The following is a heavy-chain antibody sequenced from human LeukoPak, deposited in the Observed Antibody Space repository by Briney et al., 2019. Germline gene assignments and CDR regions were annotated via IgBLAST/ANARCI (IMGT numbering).Heavy chain of an antibody. J-gene: IGHJ4*02. CDR1: GLTFSSYN. V-gene: IGHV3-21*01. CDR3: ARRATTERGHSYGLDY. Sequence: GGSLRLSCVASGLTFSSYNMNWVRQAPGKGLEWVSFISSSSNYIYYADSVKGRFTISRDNAKNSLYLQMNSLRAEDTAVYYCARRATTERGHSYGLDYWGQGTLVTVSS. CDR2: ISSSSNYI. D-gene: IGHD5-18*01.